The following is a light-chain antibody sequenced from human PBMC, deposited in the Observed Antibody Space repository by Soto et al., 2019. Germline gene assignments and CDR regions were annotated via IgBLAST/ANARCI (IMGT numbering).Light chain of an antibody. Sequence: DIVMTQSPDSLAVSLGERATINCKSSQSVFSDFDNKNLLAWFQQKPGHPPRLLIYWASTRESGVPDRFSGSGSGTGFTLTISSLQAEDVAVYYCQHYFSPPVTFGQGTKVEIK. J-gene: IGKJ1*01. CDR2: WAS. CDR1: QSVFSDFDNKNL. CDR3: QHYFSPPVT. V-gene: IGKV4-1*01.